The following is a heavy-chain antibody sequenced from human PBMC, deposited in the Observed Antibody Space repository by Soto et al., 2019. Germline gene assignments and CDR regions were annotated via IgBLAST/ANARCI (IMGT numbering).Heavy chain of an antibody. V-gene: IGHV1-3*01. Sequence: XSVKGSCNASGFTFIDYSILWGRQAPGQSLEWLGWINAGNGNTKYSHKFQDRVTITSDTSATTTYMELRSLRSEDTAVFYCARSAKKTWLPDFWGQGTLVTVSS. CDR2: INAGNGNT. CDR1: GFTFIDYS. D-gene: IGHD5-12*01. J-gene: IGHJ1*01. CDR3: ARSAKKTWLPDF.